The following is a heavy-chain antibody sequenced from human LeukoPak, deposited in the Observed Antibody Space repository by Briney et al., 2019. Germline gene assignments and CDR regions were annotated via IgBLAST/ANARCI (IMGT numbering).Heavy chain of an antibody. J-gene: IGHJ4*02. CDR3: ARVDTIYQFDY. D-gene: IGHD3-3*01. Sequence: GASVKVSCKASGYTFTSYYMHWVRQAPGQGLEWMGRINPNSGGTNYAQKFQGRVTMTRDTSISTAYMELSRLRSDDTAVYYCARVDTIYQFDYWGQGTLVTVSS. V-gene: IGHV1-2*06. CDR1: GYTFTSYY. CDR2: INPNSGGT.